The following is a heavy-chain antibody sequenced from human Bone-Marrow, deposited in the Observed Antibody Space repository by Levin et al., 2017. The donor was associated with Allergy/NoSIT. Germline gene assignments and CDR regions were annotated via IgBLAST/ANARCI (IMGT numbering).Heavy chain of an antibody. J-gene: IGHJ6*02. Sequence: GESLKISCAASGFTCSTYAMTWFRPAPGKGLEWICSISGSGSITYYGDSVKGRVTISRDNSRDTLYLQMSSLRAEDTAVYFCAKDRDSSSARAYGLDVWGQGTTVTVSS. V-gene: IGHV3-23*02. CDR2: ISGSGSIT. CDR3: AKDRDSSSARAYGLDV. CDR1: GFTCSTYA. D-gene: IGHD3-22*01.